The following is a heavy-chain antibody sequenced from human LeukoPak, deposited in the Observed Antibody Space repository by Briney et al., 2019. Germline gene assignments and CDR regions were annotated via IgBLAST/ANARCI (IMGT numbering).Heavy chain of an antibody. CDR2: VDGGGGGT. V-gene: IGHV3-23*01. J-gene: IGHJ4*02. Sequence: GGSLRLSCAASGFSLSSYAMTWVRQAPGRGLEWVSSVDGGGGGTYYADSVKGRFTISRDNSKDTLYLQMNGLRAEDTAVYFCAKQSAGSAAWYSLHYDFWGQGTLVTVSS. CDR1: GFSLSSYA. CDR3: AKQSAGSAAWYSLHYDF. D-gene: IGHD6-13*01.